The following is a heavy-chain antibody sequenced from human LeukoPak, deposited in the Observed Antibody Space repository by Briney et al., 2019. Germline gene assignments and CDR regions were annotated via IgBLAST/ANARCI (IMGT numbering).Heavy chain of an antibody. J-gene: IGHJ6*03. CDR2: IHYTGTT. D-gene: IGHD1-26*01. CDR3: ARTGGSFYFYYYMDV. Sequence: PAETLSLTCTVSGGSIRSSSYNWGWIRQPPGKGLEWMGNIHYTGTTFYNPSLKSRVTISVDTSENQSSLKLTSVTAADTAVYYCARTGGSFYFYYYMDVWGKGTTVTVSS. V-gene: IGHV4-39*07. CDR1: GGSIRSSSYN.